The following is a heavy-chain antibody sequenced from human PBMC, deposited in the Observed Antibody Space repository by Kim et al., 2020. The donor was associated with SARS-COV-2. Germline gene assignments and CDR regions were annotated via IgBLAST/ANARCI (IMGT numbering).Heavy chain of an antibody. D-gene: IGHD3-10*01. CDR1: GFTFSDYC. CDR2: ISSSGGTI. J-gene: IGHJ4*02. Sequence: GGSLRLSCAASGFTFSDYCMSWIRQAPGKGLEWVSYISSSGGTIYYADSVKGRFTISSDNAKNSLYLQMNSLRAEDTAVYYCARGGYYYGSGNSNFDYWGQRTM. CDR3: ARGGYYYGSGNSNFDY. V-gene: IGHV3-11*04.